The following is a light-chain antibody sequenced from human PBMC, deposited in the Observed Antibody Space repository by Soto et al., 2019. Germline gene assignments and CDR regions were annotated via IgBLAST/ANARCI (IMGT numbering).Light chain of an antibody. CDR3: QTGDTGFVI. CDR1: SGHSNYA. V-gene: IGLV4-69*01. CDR2: VNSDGGH. Sequence: QLVLTQSPSASASLRASVRLTCTLSSGHSNYAIAWHQQQPEKGPRFLMTVNSDGGHNKGAGIPDRFSGSSSGAARYLTITSLQSEDEADYYCQTGDTGFVIFGGGTKLTVL. J-gene: IGLJ2*01.